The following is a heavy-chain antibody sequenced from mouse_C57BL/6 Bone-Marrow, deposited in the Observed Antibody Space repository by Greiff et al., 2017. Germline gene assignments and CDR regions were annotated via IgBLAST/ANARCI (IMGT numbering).Heavy chain of an antibody. D-gene: IGHD3-3*01. Sequence: VQLQESGPELVKPGASVKISCKASGYAFSSSWMNWVKQRPGKGLEWIGRIYPGVGDTNYNGKFKGKATLTADKASSTAYLQLSSLASEDSAVYFCASGGTLPGRYFDVWGTGTTVTVFS. CDR1: GYAFSSSW. V-gene: IGHV1-82*01. J-gene: IGHJ1*03. CDR3: ASGGTLPGRYFDV. CDR2: IYPGVGDT.